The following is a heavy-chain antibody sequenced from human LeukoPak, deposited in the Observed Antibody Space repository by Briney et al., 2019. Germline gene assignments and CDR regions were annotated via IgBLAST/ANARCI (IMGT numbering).Heavy chain of an antibody. CDR3: ARFPFGITTYYYYYMDV. J-gene: IGHJ6*03. D-gene: IGHD3-16*01. Sequence: GGSLRLSCAASGFTFGSYSMNWVRQAPGKGLEWVSSISSSSSYIYYADSVKGRFTISRDNAKNSLYLQMNSLRAEDTAVYYCARFPFGITTYYYYYMDVWGKGTTVTVSS. CDR1: GFTFGSYS. V-gene: IGHV3-21*01. CDR2: ISSSSSYI.